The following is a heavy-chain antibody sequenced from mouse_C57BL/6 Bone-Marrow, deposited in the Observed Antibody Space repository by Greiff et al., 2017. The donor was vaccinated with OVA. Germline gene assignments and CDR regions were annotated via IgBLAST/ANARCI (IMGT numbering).Heavy chain of an antibody. CDR2: INPNNGGT. V-gene: IGHV1-26*01. CDR1: GYTFTDYY. CDR3: ASSNYGSSYDWYFDV. Sequence: VQLQQSGPELVKPGASVKISCKASGYTFTDYYMDWVKQSHGKSLEWIGDINPNNGGTNYNQKFKGKATLTVDKSSSTAYMELRSLTSEDSAVYYCASSNYGSSYDWYFDVWGTGTTVTVSS. D-gene: IGHD1-1*01. J-gene: IGHJ1*03.